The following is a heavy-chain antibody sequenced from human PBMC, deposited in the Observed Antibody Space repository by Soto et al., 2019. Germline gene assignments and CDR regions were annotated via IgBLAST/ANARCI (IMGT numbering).Heavy chain of an antibody. Sequence: HVQLVQSGAEVKKPGSSVKVSGKPSGGTSSTYTTTWWRQAPEQGLEWMGRIIPTLGIANYAQKFQGRVTITADKSTGTAYMELSSLRSEDTAVYYCLNIPHYWGQGTLVTVSS. J-gene: IGHJ4*02. CDR2: IIPTLGIA. CDR1: GGTSSTYT. CDR3: LNIPHY. V-gene: IGHV1-69*02.